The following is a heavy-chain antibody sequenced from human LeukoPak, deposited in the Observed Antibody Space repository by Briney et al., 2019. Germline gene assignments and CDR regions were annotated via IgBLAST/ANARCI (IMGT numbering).Heavy chain of an antibody. CDR1: GYSISSGYY. Sequence: PSETLSLTCAVSGYSISSGYYWGWIRQPPGKGLGWIGSIYHSGSTYYNPSLKSRVTISVDTSKNQFSLKLSSVTAADTAVYYCARRKVRGVIADYWGQGTLVTVSS. CDR3: ARRKVRGVIADY. J-gene: IGHJ4*02. V-gene: IGHV4-38-2*01. D-gene: IGHD3-10*01. CDR2: IYHSGST.